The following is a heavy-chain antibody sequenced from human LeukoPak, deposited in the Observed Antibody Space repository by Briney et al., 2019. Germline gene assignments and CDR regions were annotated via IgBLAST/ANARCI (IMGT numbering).Heavy chain of an antibody. J-gene: IGHJ5*02. CDR3: ARDSGLAAAGTDRNWFDP. D-gene: IGHD6-13*01. CDR1: GGSISSSSYY. V-gene: IGHV4-39*02. CDR2: IYYGGST. Sequence: PSETLSLTCTVSGGSISSSSYYWGWIRQPPGKGRESNGRIYYGGSTYDNPSIKSRVTISVVTSKIQFSLKLSSVAAAYTAVYYCARDSGLAAAGTDRNWFDPWGQGTLVTVSS.